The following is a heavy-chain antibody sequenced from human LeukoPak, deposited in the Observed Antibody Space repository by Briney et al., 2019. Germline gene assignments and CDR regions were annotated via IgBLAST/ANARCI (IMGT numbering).Heavy chain of an antibody. D-gene: IGHD3-3*01. Sequence: ASVKVSCKASGYTFTSYDINWVRQATGQGLEWMGWMNPNSGNTGYAQKFQGRVTMTRNTSISTAYMELSSLRSEDTAVYYCAIGVNEWPYQNWFDPWGQGTLVTVSS. J-gene: IGHJ5*02. CDR3: AIGVNEWPYQNWFDP. CDR2: MNPNSGNT. V-gene: IGHV1-8*01. CDR1: GYTFTSYD.